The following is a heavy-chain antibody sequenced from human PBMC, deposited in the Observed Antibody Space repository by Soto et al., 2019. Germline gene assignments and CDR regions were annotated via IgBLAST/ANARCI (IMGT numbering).Heavy chain of an antibody. J-gene: IGHJ4*02. CDR3: AHLSSATTSSEFEY. V-gene: IGHV2-5*02. CDR2: IYWDDDK. D-gene: IGHD2-2*01. Sequence: QITLKESGPTLVKPTQTLTLTCTFSGFSLSTSGVGVGWIRQPPGKALEWLALIYWDDDKRYSPSLKSRLTITKDTSKNQVVLTMTNMDPVDTATYYCAHLSSATTSSEFEYWGQGTLVTVSS. CDR1: GFSLSTSGVG.